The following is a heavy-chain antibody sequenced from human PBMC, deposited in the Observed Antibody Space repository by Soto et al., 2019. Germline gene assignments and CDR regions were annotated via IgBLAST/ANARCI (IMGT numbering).Heavy chain of an antibody. CDR2: IYTSGST. CDR3: ARGGLLAAADLWYYYGMDV. Sequence: SETLSLTCTVSGGSISSYYWSWIRQPAGKGLEWIGRIYTSGSTNYNPSLKSRVTMSVDTSKNQFSLKLSSVTAADTAVYYCARGGLLAAADLWYYYGMDVWGQGTTVTVSS. V-gene: IGHV4-4*07. J-gene: IGHJ6*02. D-gene: IGHD6-13*01. CDR1: GGSISSYY.